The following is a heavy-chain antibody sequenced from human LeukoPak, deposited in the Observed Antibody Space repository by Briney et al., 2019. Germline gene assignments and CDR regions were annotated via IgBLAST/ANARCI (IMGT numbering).Heavy chain of an antibody. V-gene: IGHV3-23*01. J-gene: IGHJ6*03. D-gene: IGHD2-21*02. CDR2: ISGSGGST. Sequence: GGSLRLSCAASGFTFSSYAMSWVRQAPGKGLEWVSAISGSGGSTYYADSVKGRFTISRDNSKNTLYLQMNSLRADDTAVYYCAMGSTDYFYYMDVWGKGTTVTVSS. CDR1: GFTFSSYA. CDR3: AMGSTDYFYYMDV.